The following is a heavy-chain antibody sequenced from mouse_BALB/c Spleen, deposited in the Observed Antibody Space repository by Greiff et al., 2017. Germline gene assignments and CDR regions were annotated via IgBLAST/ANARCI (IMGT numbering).Heavy chain of an antibody. Sequence: EVKLMESGGGLVQPGGSRKISCAASGFTFSSFGMHWVRQAPEKGLEWVAYISSGSSTIYYADTMKGRFTISRDNPKNTLFLQMTSLRSEDSAMYYSARTYYYGSSPYAIDYWGQGTSVTVSS. J-gene: IGHJ4*01. CDR3: ARTYYYGSSPYAIDY. CDR1: GFTFSSFG. CDR2: ISSGSSTI. D-gene: IGHD1-1*01. V-gene: IGHV5-17*02.